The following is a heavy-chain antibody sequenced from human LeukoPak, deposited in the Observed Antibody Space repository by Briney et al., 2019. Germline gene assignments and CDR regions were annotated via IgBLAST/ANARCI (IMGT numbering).Heavy chain of an antibody. Sequence: SSVKVSCKTSGHALRDLSIHWVRQAPGRGPEWMGGFDPEVGDKMHAQKFQGRVTMTEDTSTDTAYMELNSLRSEDTAVYYCATDSDPWGPAAGTIDYWGQGTLVTVSS. J-gene: IGHJ4*02. CDR1: GHALRDLS. D-gene: IGHD6-13*01. V-gene: IGHV1-24*01. CDR3: ATDSDPWGPAAGTIDY. CDR2: FDPEVGDK.